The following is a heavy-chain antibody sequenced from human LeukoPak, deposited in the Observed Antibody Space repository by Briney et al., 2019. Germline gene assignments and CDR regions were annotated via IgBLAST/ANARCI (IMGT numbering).Heavy chain of an antibody. J-gene: IGHJ4*02. Sequence: SETLSLTCTVSGGSISGYHWSWIRQPPGKGLEWIGYISSSGSTHYNPSLESRVTISEETSRTQFSLKLNSVTASDTAVYYCARYNGLFDSWGQGTLVTVSS. V-gene: IGHV4-4*09. CDR2: ISSSGST. CDR3: ARYNGLFDS. D-gene: IGHD1-1*01. CDR1: GGSISGYH.